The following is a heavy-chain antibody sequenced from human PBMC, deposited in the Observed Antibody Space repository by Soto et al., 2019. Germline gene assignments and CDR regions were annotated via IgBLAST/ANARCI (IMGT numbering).Heavy chain of an antibody. Sequence: VQLLESGGGLVQPGGSLRLSCAASGFTFSSYAMSWVRQAPGKGLEWVSAISGSGGSTYYADSVKGRFTISRDNSKNTLYLQMNSLRAEDTAVYYCAKDNLDYYYDSSGYQFDYWGQGTLVTVSS. V-gene: IGHV3-23*01. CDR3: AKDNLDYYYDSSGYQFDY. J-gene: IGHJ4*02. CDR1: GFTFSSYA. D-gene: IGHD3-22*01. CDR2: ISGSGGST.